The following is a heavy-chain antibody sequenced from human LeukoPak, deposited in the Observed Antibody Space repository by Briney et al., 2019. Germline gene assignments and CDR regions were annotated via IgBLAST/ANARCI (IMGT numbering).Heavy chain of an antibody. J-gene: IGHJ4*02. D-gene: IGHD3-3*01. CDR2: INHSGST. CDR1: GGSFSGYY. Sequence: SETLSLTCAVYGGSFSGYYWSWIRQPPGKGLEWIGEINHSGSTNYNPSLKSRVTISVDTSKNQFSLKLSSVTAADTAVYYCARGRALRFSEWFTSDYWGQGTLVTVSS. V-gene: IGHV4-34*01. CDR3: ARGRALRFSEWFTSDY.